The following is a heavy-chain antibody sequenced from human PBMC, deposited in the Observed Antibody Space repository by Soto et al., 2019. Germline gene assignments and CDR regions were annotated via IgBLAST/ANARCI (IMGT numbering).Heavy chain of an antibody. Sequence: SETLSLTCAVSGGSISSYYWSWIRQPPGKGLEWIGYIYYSGSTNYNPSLKSRVTISVDTSKNQFSLKVSSVTAADTAVYYCAREAYSSGWYGVVDYWGQGTLVTVSS. V-gene: IGHV4-59*01. D-gene: IGHD6-19*01. CDR3: AREAYSSGWYGVVDY. CDR1: GGSISSYY. CDR2: IYYSGST. J-gene: IGHJ4*02.